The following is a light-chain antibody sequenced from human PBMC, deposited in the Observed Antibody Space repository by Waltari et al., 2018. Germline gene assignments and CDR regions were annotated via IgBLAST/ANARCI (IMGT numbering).Light chain of an antibody. V-gene: IGLV2-14*01. J-gene: IGLJ2*01. CDR1: RSHVGGYNY. Sequence: QSALTQPASVSGSPGQSITIPCPGTRSHVGGYNYVSWYQQHPGKAPKLMIYEVSNRPSGVSNRFSGSKSGNTASLTISGLQAEDEADYYCSSYTSSSTVVFGGGTKLTVL. CDR3: SSYTSSSTVV. CDR2: EVS.